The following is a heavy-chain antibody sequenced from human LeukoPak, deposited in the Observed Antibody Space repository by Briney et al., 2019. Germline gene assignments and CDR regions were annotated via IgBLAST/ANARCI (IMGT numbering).Heavy chain of an antibody. J-gene: IGHJ4*02. D-gene: IGHD3-22*01. V-gene: IGHV1-2*02. CDR2: INPNSGGT. Sequence: GASVKVSCKASGYTFTGYYMHWVRQAPGQGLEWMGWINPNSGGTNYAQKFQGRVTMTRDTSISTAYMELSRLRSDDTAVYYCAREWKLRDYYDSSGYYYNLPDYWGQGTLVTVSS. CDR1: GYTFTGYY. CDR3: AREWKLRDYYDSSGYYYNLPDY.